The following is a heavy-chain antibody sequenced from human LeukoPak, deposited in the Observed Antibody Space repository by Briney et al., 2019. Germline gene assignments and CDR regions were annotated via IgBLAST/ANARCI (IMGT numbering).Heavy chain of an antibody. Sequence: GGSLRLSCAASGFTFSSYGMSWVLQAPGKGLEWVSTISGSGGKTYYADSVKGRFTISRDNSKNTLYLQMNSLRAEDTAVYYCAKDVGSSWYERGIFDYWGQGTLVTVSS. CDR3: AKDVGSSWYERGIFDY. J-gene: IGHJ4*02. D-gene: IGHD6-13*01. CDR1: GFTFSSYG. V-gene: IGHV3-23*01. CDR2: ISGSGGKT.